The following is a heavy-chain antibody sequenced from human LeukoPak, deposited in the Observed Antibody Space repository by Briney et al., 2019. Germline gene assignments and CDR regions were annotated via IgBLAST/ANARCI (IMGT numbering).Heavy chain of an antibody. CDR2: ISGSGGST. Sequence: GGTLRLSCAASGFTFSSYGMSWVRQAPGKGLEWVSAISGSGGSTYYADSVKGRFTISRDNSKNTLYLQMNSLRAEDTAVYYCAKEGYTVTTFDWFDPWGQGTLVTVSS. CDR3: AKEGYTVTTFDWFDP. J-gene: IGHJ5*02. CDR1: GFTFSSYG. D-gene: IGHD4-17*01. V-gene: IGHV3-23*01.